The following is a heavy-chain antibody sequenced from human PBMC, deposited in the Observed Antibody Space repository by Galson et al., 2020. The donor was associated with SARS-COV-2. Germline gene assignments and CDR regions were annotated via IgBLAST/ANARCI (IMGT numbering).Heavy chain of an antibody. V-gene: IGHV3-30*18. CDR3: VKGASSFDL. CDR2: LSYDGITT. Sequence: SCAASGVTLTSYGMHWVRQAPGKGLEWVALLSYDGITTKYLDSVKGRFIISRDNSKNTLYLQMNSLRGEDTAVYYCVKGASSFDLWGQGTLVTVSS. D-gene: IGHD6-19*01. CDR1: GVTLTSYG. J-gene: IGHJ5*02.